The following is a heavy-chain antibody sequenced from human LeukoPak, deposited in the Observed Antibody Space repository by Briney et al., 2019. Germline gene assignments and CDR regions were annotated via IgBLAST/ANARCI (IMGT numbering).Heavy chain of an antibody. CDR1: GFTFSSYA. V-gene: IGHV3-30*04. J-gene: IGHJ6*03. Sequence: GGSLRLSCAASGFTFSSYAMHWVRQAPGKGLEWVAVISYDGSNKYYADSVKGRFTISRDNSKNTLYLQMNSLRAEDTAVYYCATWAHGDYEPYYYYYYMDVWGKGTTVTVSS. D-gene: IGHD4-17*01. CDR2: ISYDGSNK. CDR3: ATWAHGDYEPYYYYYYMDV.